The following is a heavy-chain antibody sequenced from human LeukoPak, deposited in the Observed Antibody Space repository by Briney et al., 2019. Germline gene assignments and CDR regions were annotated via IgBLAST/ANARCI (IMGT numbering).Heavy chain of an antibody. Sequence: ASVKVSCKASGYTFTCYFIHWVRQAPGQGLEWMGWINPNNGGTKYAQKFQDRVTMTRDTSISTAYMELSRLRSDDTAIYYCARTDNRYDSRLLLNWGQGTQIIVSS. CDR2: INPNNGGT. CDR3: ARTDNRYDSRLLLN. CDR1: GYTFTCYF. J-gene: IGHJ4*02. D-gene: IGHD3-22*01. V-gene: IGHV1-2*02.